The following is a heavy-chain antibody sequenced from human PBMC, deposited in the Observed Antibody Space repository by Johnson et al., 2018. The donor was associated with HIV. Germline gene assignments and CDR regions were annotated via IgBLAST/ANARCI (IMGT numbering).Heavy chain of an antibody. D-gene: IGHD6-6*01. V-gene: IGHV3-30*04. J-gene: IGHJ3*02. CDR2: ISYDGSNK. CDR1: GFTFSSYA. Sequence: QVQLVESGGGVVQPGRSLRLSCAASGFTFSSYAMHWVRQAPGKGLEWVAVISYDGSNKYYADSVTGRFTISSDNSKTTLYLQMNSRRAEDTAVYYRARATRSSSSGRHDAFDIWGQGTMVTVSS. CDR3: ARATRSSSSGRHDAFDI.